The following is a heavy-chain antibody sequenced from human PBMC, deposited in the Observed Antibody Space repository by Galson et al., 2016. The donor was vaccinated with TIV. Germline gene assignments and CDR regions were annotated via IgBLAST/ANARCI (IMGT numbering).Heavy chain of an antibody. CDR3: ARIIGYWVGYYTMDV. D-gene: IGHD2-8*02. J-gene: IGHJ6*02. CDR2: ISNSDDYI. CDR1: GFTFSGYS. Sequence: SLRLSCAASGFTFSGYSMNWVRQAPGKGLEWVSSISNSDDYIYYSDSMKGRFTISRDNAKKSLYLQMHSLRAEDTAVYYCARIIGYWVGYYTMDVWGQGTTVTVSS. V-gene: IGHV3-21*01.